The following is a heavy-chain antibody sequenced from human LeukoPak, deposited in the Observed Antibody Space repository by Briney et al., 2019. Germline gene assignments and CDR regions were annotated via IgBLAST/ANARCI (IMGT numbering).Heavy chain of an antibody. CDR2: IYTSGST. J-gene: IGHJ4*02. CDR3: ARVPLAPAAMHHPFDY. V-gene: IGHV4-61*02. CDR1: GGSISSGSYY. Sequence: KPSQTLSLTCTVSGGSISSGSYYWSWIRHPAGKGLEWIGRIYTSGSTNYNPSLKSRVTISVDTSKNQFSLKLSSVTAADTAVYYCARVPLAPAAMHHPFDYWGQGTLVTVSS. D-gene: IGHD2-2*01.